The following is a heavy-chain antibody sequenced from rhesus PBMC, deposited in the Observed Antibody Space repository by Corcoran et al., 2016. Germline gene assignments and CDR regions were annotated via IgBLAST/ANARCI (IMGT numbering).Heavy chain of an antibody. CDR3: AREGSYPDY. CDR2: ISYSGST. D-gene: IGHD1-44*02. V-gene: IGHV4-122*02. J-gene: IGHJ4*01. Sequence: QLQLQESGPGLVKPSETLSLTCAVSGYSISSGYGWSWIRQPPGKGLEWIGYISYSGSTSYSPSLKSRVTNSRDTSKNQFSLKLSSVTAADTGVYYCAREGSYPDYWGQGVLVTVSS. CDR1: GYSISSGYG.